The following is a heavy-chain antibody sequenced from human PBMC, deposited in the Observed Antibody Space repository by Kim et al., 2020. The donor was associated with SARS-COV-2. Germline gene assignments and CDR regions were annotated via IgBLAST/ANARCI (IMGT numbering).Heavy chain of an antibody. CDR2: ISYDGSNK. Sequence: GGSLRLSCAASGFTFSSYGMHWVRQAPGKGLEWVAVISYDGSNKYYADSVKGRFTISRDNSKNTLYLQMNSLRAEDTAVYYCARDRNTMVRGVIVYWGQGTLVTVSS. V-gene: IGHV3-33*05. D-gene: IGHD3-10*01. J-gene: IGHJ4*02. CDR3: ARDRNTMVRGVIVY. CDR1: GFTFSSYG.